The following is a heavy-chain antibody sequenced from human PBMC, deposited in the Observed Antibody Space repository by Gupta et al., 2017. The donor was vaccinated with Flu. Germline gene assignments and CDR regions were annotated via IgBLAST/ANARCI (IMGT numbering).Heavy chain of an antibody. D-gene: IGHD2-15*01. V-gene: IGHV3-21*01. CDR3: ARDRLLARYYFDY. CDR2: ISSSSSYI. J-gene: IGHJ4*02. Sequence: RQASGKGLELGSSISSSSSYIYYADSVKGRFTISRDNAKNSLYLQMNSLRAEATAVYYCARDRLLARYYFDYWGQGTLVTVSS.